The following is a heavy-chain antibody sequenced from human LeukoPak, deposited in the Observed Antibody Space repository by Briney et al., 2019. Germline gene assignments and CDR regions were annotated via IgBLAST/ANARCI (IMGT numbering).Heavy chain of an antibody. CDR2: ISYDGSNK. CDR1: GFTFSSYA. D-gene: IGHD2-8*01. CDR3: ARDEAGGMVYGTAHPGGPIQY. Sequence: PGGSLRLSCAASGFTFSSYAMHWVRQAPGKGLEWVAVISYDGSNKYYADSVKGRFTISRDNSKNTLYLQMNSLRAEDTVVYYCARDEAGGMVYGTAHPGGPIQYWGQGTLVTVSS. V-gene: IGHV3-30-3*01. J-gene: IGHJ4*02.